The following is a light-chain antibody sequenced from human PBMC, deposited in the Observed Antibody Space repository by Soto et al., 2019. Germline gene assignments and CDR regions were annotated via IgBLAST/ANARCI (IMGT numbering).Light chain of an antibody. V-gene: IGLV1-40*01. Sequence: QSVLTQPPSVSGAPGQRVTISCTGSSSNIGAGYDVHWYQHLPGTAPKLLIYGNNNRPSGVPDRFSGSKSDTSASLAITGLRAEDEAVYYCQSYDSGLSGVVFGGGTKLTVL. CDR3: QSYDSGLSGVV. CDR1: SSNIGAGYD. J-gene: IGLJ2*01. CDR2: GNN.